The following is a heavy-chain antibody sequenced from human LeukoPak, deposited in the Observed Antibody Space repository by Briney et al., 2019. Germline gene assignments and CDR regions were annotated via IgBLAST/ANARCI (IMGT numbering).Heavy chain of an antibody. Sequence: GGSLRLSCAASVFTFSNYWMHWVRRPPGKGLVWVLRINSDGSWTGYADSVKGRFTISRDNAKNSLYLQVNSLRAEDTAIYYCARDLGSYTSGWYMGFDYWGQGTLVTVSS. CDR2: INSDGSWT. V-gene: IGHV3-74*01. CDR1: VFTFSNYW. J-gene: IGHJ4*02. D-gene: IGHD6-19*01. CDR3: ARDLGSYTSGWYMGFDY.